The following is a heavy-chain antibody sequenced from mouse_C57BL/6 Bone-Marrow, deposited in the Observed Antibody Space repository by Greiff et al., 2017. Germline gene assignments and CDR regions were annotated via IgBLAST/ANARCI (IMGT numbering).Heavy chain of an antibody. J-gene: IGHJ3*01. D-gene: IGHD2-2*01. CDR3: GRAAVYYGDDGGFAY. CDR2: IDPNSGGT. CDR1: GYTFTSYW. Sequence: VQLQQPGAELVMPGASVKLSCKASGYTFTSYWMHWVKQRPGRGLEWIGRIDPNSGGTKYNEKFKSKATLTVDKPSSTAYMQLSSLTSEDSAVYCGGRAAVYYGDDGGFAYWGQGTLVTVSA. V-gene: IGHV1-72*01.